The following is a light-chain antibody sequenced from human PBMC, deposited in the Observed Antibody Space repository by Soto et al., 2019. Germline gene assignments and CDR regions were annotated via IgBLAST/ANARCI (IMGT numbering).Light chain of an antibody. CDR2: GAS. V-gene: IGKV3-20*01. CDR1: QSVSSSY. CDR3: QQYGSSPPIT. Sequence: EIVLTQSPATLSLSPWESATLSCRASQSVSSSYLVWHQQKPGQAPRLLIYGASSRATGIPDRFRGSGSGTDFTLTISRLEPQDFAVYYCQQYGSSPPITFGQGTRLEIK. J-gene: IGKJ5*01.